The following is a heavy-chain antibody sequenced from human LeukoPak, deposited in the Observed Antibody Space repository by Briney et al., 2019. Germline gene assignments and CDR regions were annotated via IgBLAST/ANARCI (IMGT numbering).Heavy chain of an antibody. Sequence: GGSLRLSCAASGFTFSTNWMHWVRQAPGKGLVWVSLINSDGSSTRYADSVKGRFTISRDNAKNTLYLQMNSLRAEDTAVHYCARDLSGSLDYWGQGTLVTVSS. CDR2: INSDGSST. CDR1: GFTFSTNW. J-gene: IGHJ4*02. CDR3: ARDLSGSLDY. D-gene: IGHD1-26*01. V-gene: IGHV3-74*01.